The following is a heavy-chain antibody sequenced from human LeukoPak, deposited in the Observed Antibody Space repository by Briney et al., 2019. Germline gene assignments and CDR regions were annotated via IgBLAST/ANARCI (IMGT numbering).Heavy chain of an antibody. CDR1: GYTLTELS. CDR2: FDPEDGET. Sequence: GASVKVPCKVSGYTLTELSMHWVRQAPGKGLEWMGGFDPEDGETIYAQKFQGRVTMTEDTSTDTAYMELSSLRSEDTAVYSCATEGRIGDLLLWRGYYFDYWGQGTLVTVSS. V-gene: IGHV1-24*01. D-gene: IGHD3-10*01. CDR3: ATEGRIGDLLLWRGYYFDY. J-gene: IGHJ4*02.